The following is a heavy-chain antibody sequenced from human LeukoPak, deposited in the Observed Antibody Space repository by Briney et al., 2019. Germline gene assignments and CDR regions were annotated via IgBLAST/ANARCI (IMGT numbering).Heavy chain of an antibody. CDR1: GYTFTNYY. V-gene: IGHV1-46*01. CDR2: INPSGGSI. D-gene: IGHD2-2*01. CDR3: ARGVELLGYCSSTSCNAWFDP. J-gene: IGHJ5*02. Sequence: GASVKVSCKASGYTFTNYYIHWGRQAPGQGLEWMGKINPSGGSIVYAQKFQVRVTMTRDTSTSTVYMELSSLRSEDTAVYFCARGVELLGYCSSTSCNAWFDPWGQGTLVTVSS.